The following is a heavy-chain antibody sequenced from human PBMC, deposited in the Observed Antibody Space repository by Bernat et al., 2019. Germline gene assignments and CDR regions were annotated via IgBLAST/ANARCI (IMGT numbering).Heavy chain of an antibody. CDR3: ARHCSGGSCYSGDYYYGMDV. J-gene: IGHJ6*02. V-gene: IGHV1-18*01. CDR2: ISAYNGNT. Sequence: QVQLVQSGAEVKKPGASVKVSCKASGYTFTSYGISWVRQAPGQGLEWMGWISAYNGNTNYAQKLQGRVTMTTDTSTSTAYMELRSLRSDDTAVYYCARHCSGGSCYSGDYYYGMDVWGQGTTVTVSS. CDR1: GYTFTSYG. D-gene: IGHD2-15*01.